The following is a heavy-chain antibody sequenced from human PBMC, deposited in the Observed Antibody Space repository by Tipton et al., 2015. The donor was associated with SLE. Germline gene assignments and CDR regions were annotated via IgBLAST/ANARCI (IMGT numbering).Heavy chain of an antibody. CDR2: IYYSGST. J-gene: IGHJ5*02. Sequence: TLSLTCTVSGGSISSHYWSWIRQPPGKGLEWIGYIYYSGSTYYNPSLKSRVTISVDTSKNQFSLKLSSVTAADTAVYYCARVGGGYFTNWFDPWGQGTLVTVSS. CDR3: ARVGGGYFTNWFDP. V-gene: IGHV4-59*11. CDR1: GGSISSHY. D-gene: IGHD5-18*01.